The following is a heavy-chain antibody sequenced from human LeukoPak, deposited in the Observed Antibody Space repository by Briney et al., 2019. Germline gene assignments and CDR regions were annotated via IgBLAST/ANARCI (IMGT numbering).Heavy chain of an antibody. Sequence: GGSLRLSCAASGFTFSSYSMNWVRQAPGKGLEWVSSISSSSSYIYYADSVKGRFTISRDNAKNSLYLQMNSLRAEDTAVYYCARDLHRLEVGAFDIWGQGTMVTVSS. V-gene: IGHV3-21*01. CDR3: ARDLHRLEVGAFDI. CDR2: ISSSSSYI. D-gene: IGHD3-22*01. J-gene: IGHJ3*02. CDR1: GFTFSSYS.